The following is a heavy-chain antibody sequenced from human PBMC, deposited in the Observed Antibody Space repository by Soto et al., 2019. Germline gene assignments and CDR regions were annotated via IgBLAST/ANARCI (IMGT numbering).Heavy chain of an antibody. V-gene: IGHV3-33*01. CDR1: GFTFSSYG. D-gene: IGHD6-13*01. CDR2: IWYDGSKK. J-gene: IGHJ4*02. Sequence: PAWSLRLSCAASGFTFSSYGMHWVRQAPGKGLEWVAVIWYDGSKKIYADSVKGRFAISRDNSRHTLYLQMNSLRAEDTALYFCARDRVRFSASWIRFDYWGQGALVTVSS. CDR3: ARDRVRFSASWIRFDY.